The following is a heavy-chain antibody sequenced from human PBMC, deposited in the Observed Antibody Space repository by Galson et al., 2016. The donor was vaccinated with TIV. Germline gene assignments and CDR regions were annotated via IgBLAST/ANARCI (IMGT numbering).Heavy chain of an antibody. V-gene: IGHV3-23*01. D-gene: IGHD3-10*01. CDR3: AKEIGEGAYGSGSGLDV. J-gene: IGHJ6*02. Sequence: SLRLSCAASGFTFIIFDMSWVRQAPGKGLEWVSAISGSGDRTYYADSVKGRFTISRDTSQNTLYLQMNSRRAEDTAIYYCAKEIGEGAYGSGSGLDVWGQGTTVTVSS. CDR1: GFTFIIFD. CDR2: ISGSGDRT.